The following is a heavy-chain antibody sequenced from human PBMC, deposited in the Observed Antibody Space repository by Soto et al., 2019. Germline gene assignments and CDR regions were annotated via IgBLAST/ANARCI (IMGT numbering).Heavy chain of an antibody. D-gene: IGHD5-12*01. CDR1: GDRFTDYY. V-gene: IGHV1-2*04. Sequence: QVQLVQSGAEVKEPGASVTVSCRASGDRFTDYYMHWVRQAPGQGLEWMGWINPNSGVTKYAQKFQGWVTMTRDTSISTVYMLQNRLGFDDTAIYYCARESGGATATLDYYYFYMDVWGTGTTVTVSS. J-gene: IGHJ6*03. CDR3: ARESGGATATLDYYYFYMDV. CDR2: INPNSGVT.